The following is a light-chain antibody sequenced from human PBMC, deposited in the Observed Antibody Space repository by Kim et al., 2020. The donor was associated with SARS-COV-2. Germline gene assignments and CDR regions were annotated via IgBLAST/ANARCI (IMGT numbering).Light chain of an antibody. J-gene: IGLJ2*01. Sequence: QTALTQPASVSGSPGQSITISCTGTSSDIGYYNYVTWYQQHPGKAPKLIIFDVNKRPSGVPIRFSGSKSGNRASLIISGLQAEDEADYYCTSYTGSRILWDFGGGTQLTVL. CDR1: SSDIGYYNY. V-gene: IGLV2-14*03. CDR3: TSYTGSRILWD. CDR2: DVN.